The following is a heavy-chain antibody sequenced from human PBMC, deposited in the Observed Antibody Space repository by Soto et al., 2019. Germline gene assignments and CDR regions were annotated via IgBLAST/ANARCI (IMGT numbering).Heavy chain of an antibody. J-gene: IGHJ1*01. CDR1: GFTFSNSG. D-gene: IGHD6-25*01. CDR3: VIIRGSGVFGNRQS. Sequence: QEQLVESGGGVVQPGRSLNLSCATSGFTFSNSGFHWVRQAPGKGLEWVATLSYDGRNTHYAESVKGRFTISRDKAKKMVFLQMDNLRAEDTAVYYCVIIRGSGVFGNRQSGGQGTLVIVST. V-gene: IGHV3-30*03. CDR2: LSYDGRNT.